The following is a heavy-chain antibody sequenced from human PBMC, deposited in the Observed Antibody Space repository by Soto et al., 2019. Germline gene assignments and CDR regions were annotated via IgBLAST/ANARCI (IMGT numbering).Heavy chain of an antibody. CDR3: ARDRVPSYDFWSGYYTGPPTGGMDV. J-gene: IGHJ6*02. D-gene: IGHD3-3*01. V-gene: IGHV3-30-3*01. Sequence: PGGSLRLSCAASGFTFSSYAMHWVRQAPGKGLEWVAVISYDGSNKYYADSVKGRFTISRDNSKNTLYLQMNSLRAEDTAVYYCARDRVPSYDFWSGYYTGPPTGGMDVWGQGTTVTVSS. CDR2: ISYDGSNK. CDR1: GFTFSSYA.